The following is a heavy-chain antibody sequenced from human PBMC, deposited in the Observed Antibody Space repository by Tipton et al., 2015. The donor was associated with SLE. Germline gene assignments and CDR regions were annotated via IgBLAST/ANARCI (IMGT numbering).Heavy chain of an antibody. J-gene: IGHJ4*02. CDR1: GFTFSSVG. CDR2: IRNGDNYT. CDR3: ARKPVRGIVVEEYFDY. Sequence: SLRLSCVASGFTFSSVGMSWVRQAPGKGLEWVSSIRNGDNYTSYADSVKGRFTFSRDNSKNILYLQMNSLRAEDTAVYYCARKPVRGIVVEEYFDYWGQGSLVTVSS. V-gene: IGHV3-23*03. D-gene: IGHD1-26*01.